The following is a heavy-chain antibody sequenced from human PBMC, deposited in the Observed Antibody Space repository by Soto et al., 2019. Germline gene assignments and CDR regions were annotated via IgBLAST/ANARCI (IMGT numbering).Heavy chain of an antibody. J-gene: IGHJ5*02. CDR2: ISYDGSDE. D-gene: IGHD3-10*01. CDR1: GFVFTSFG. CDR3: AKDRGEMATVSTWFDP. V-gene: IGHV3-30*18. Sequence: QVQLVESGGGVVQSGRSLRLSCAATGFVFTSFGMHWVRQAPGKGLEWVAVISYDGSDENYADSVKGRFAISRDKSRNTVYLQMNSLTPEDTAVYYCAKDRGEMATVSTWFDPWGQGTLVTVSS.